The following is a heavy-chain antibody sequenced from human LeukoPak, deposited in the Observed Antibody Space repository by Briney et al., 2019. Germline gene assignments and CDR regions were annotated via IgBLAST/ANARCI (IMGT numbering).Heavy chain of an antibody. CDR1: GYTFTSYY. V-gene: IGHV1-46*01. CDR2: INPTGGGT. Sequence: ASVKVSCKASGYTFTSYYMHWVRQAPGQGVGGRGIINPTGGGTSYAQKFQGRVTMTRDTSTSTVYMELSSLRSEDTAVYYCARTLDDYGDFPLGYWGQGTLVTVSS. CDR3: ARTLDDYGDFPLGY. J-gene: IGHJ4*02. D-gene: IGHD4-17*01.